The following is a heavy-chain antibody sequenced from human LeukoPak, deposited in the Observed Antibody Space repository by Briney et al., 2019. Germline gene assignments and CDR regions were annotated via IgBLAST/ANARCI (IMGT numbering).Heavy chain of an antibody. CDR3: ATGLEGATPFDY. V-gene: IGHV1-24*01. J-gene: IGHJ4*02. Sequence: ASVKVSCKVSGYALTELSMHWVRQAPGKGLEWMGGFDPEDGETIYAQKFQGRVTMTEDTSTDTAYMELSSLRSEDTAVYYCATGLEGATPFDYWGQGTQVTVSS. CDR1: GYALTELS. D-gene: IGHD1-26*01. CDR2: FDPEDGET.